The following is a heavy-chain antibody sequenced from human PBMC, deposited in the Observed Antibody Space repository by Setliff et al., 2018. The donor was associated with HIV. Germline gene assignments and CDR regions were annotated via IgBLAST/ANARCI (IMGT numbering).Heavy chain of an antibody. V-gene: IGHV5-51*01. D-gene: IGHD2-15*01. CDR3: ARQRVVATTKLDAFDI. CDR2: FYPGDSDA. CDR1: GYSFTNYW. Sequence: PGESLKISCKGSGYSFTNYWIGWVRQLPGKGLEWMGIFYPGDSDARYSPSFQGQITFSADKSVTTAYLQWSSLKASETAMYYCARQRVVATTKLDAFDIWGQGTMVTVSS. J-gene: IGHJ3*02.